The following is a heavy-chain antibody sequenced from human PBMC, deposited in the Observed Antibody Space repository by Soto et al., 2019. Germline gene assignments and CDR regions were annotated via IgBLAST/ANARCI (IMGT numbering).Heavy chain of an antibody. CDR3: ANPYGPLAFDY. Sequence: EVQLLDSGGGLVQPGGSLRLSCAASGFNFNLLALTWVRQAPGKGLEWVSTMKATDGTKYYADSVKGRFTISRDSSTNTRYLQMNSLRVEDTDVYHCANPYGPLAFDYWGQGTLVTVSS. D-gene: IGHD3-10*01. CDR2: MKATDGTK. CDR1: GFNFNLLA. V-gene: IGHV3-23*01. J-gene: IGHJ4*02.